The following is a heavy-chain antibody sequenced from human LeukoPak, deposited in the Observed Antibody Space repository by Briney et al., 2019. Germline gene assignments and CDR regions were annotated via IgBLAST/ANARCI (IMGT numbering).Heavy chain of an antibody. CDR2: ISGSGDNT. V-gene: IGHV3-23*01. J-gene: IGHJ4*02. Sequence: SGGSLRLSCAASGFTFSSYAMRWVRQAPGEGLEWVSGISGSGDNTYYADSVKGRFTISRDNSKNTLYVQVNSLGTEDTAAYYCAKGSYYDSSGSFYFDYWGQGTLVTVSS. CDR3: AKGSYYDSSGSFYFDY. D-gene: IGHD3-22*01. CDR1: GFTFSSYA.